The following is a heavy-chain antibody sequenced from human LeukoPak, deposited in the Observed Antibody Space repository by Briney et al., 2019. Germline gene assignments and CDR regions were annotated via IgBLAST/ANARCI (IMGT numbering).Heavy chain of an antibody. CDR3: AREAYCGGDCYSGFDY. D-gene: IGHD2-21*02. J-gene: IGHJ4*02. CDR2: IYYSGST. V-gene: IGHV4-59*01. Sequence: SETLSLTCTVSGGSISSYHWSWIRQPPGKGLEWIGYIYYSGSTNYNPSLKSRVTISVDTSKNEFSLKLSSVTAADTAVYYCAREAYCGGDCYSGFDYWGQGPLVTVSS. CDR1: GGSISSYH.